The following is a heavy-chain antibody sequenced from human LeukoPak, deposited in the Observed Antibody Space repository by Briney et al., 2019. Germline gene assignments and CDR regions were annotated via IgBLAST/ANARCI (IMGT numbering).Heavy chain of an antibody. CDR3: AKDLRPLCPLVLLWFGVDY. CDR1: GFTFSSYG. CDR2: ISYDGSNK. V-gene: IGHV3-30*18. Sequence: GGSLRLSCAASGFTFSSYGMHWVRQAPGKGLEWVAVISYDGSNKYYADSVKGRFTISRDNSKNTLYLQMNSLRAEDTAVYYCAKDLRPLCPLVLLWFGVDYWGQGTLVTVSS. D-gene: IGHD3-10*01. J-gene: IGHJ4*02.